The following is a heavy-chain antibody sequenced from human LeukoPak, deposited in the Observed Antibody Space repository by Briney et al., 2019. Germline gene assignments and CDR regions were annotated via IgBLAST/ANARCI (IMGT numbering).Heavy chain of an antibody. CDR2: IKQDGSEK. CDR3: ARGSVGSGWPYYYYYGMDV. Sequence: GGSLRLSCAASGFTFSSYWMSWVRQAPGKGLEWVANIKQDGSEKYYVDSVKGRFTISRDNAKNSLYLQMNSLRAEDTAVYYCARGSVGSGWPYYYYYGMDVWGQGTTVTVSS. D-gene: IGHD6-19*01. CDR1: GFTFSSYW. J-gene: IGHJ6*02. V-gene: IGHV3-7*01.